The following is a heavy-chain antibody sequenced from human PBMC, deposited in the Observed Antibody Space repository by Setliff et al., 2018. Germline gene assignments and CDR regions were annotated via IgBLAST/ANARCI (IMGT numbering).Heavy chain of an antibody. V-gene: IGHV4-4*08. CDR2: IFPTAGA. Sequence: ETLSLTCTVSGGSISNYYWSWVRQPPGNGLEWIAYIFPTAGAIYNPSLKSRVTVSMDTSKNQYSLKMTSMTAADTAVYYCARYSASHCTGTNCFALIDASDVWGQGTMVTVSS. J-gene: IGHJ3*01. D-gene: IGHD2-8*02. CDR1: GGSISNYY. CDR3: ARYSASHCTGTNCFALIDASDV.